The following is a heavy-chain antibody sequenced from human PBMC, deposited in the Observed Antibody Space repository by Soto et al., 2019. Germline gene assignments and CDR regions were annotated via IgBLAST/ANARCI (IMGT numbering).Heavy chain of an antibody. J-gene: IGHJ4*02. Sequence: GASVKVSCKASGYTFTSYGLSWVRQAPGQGLEWMGWISAYNGNTNYAQKLQGRVTMTTDTSTSTAYMELRSLRSDDTAVYYCARDKGHILVGATICYLGGQGTLVTVSS. D-gene: IGHD1-26*01. CDR3: ARDKGHILVGATICYL. CDR2: ISAYNGNT. CDR1: GYTFTSYG. V-gene: IGHV1-18*01.